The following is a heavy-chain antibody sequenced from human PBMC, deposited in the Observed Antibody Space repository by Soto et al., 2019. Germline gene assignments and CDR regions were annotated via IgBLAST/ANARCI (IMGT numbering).Heavy chain of an antibody. CDR1: GGSISRYS. CDR2: IYHSGST. V-gene: IGHV4-30-2*01. D-gene: IGHD4-17*01. J-gene: IGHJ4*02. Sequence: SETLSLTYTVSGGSISRYSWSWIRQPPGKGLEWIGYIYHSGSTYYNPSLKSRVTISVDRSKNQFSLKLSSVTAADTAVYYCASGPIGDYTDGFDYWGQGTLVTVSS. CDR3: ASGPIGDYTDGFDY.